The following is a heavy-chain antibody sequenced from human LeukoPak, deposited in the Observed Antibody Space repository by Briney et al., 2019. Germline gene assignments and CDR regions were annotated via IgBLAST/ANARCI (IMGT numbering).Heavy chain of an antibody. D-gene: IGHD6-19*01. V-gene: IGHV7-4-1*02. CDR2: INPNTENP. CDR3: ARGYSSGWRSYYFDY. J-gene: IGHJ4*02. Sequence: ASVKISCKASGYTFTSYAMNWVRQAPGEGLEWKGWINPNTENPTYAQGCTGRFVFSLDTSVSTAYLQISSLKAEDTAVYYCARGYSSGWRSYYFDYWGQGTLVTVSS. CDR1: GYTFTSYA.